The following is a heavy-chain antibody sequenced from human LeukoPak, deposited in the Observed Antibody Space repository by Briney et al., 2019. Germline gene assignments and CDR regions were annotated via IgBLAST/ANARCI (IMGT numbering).Heavy chain of an antibody. CDR1: GYTFTSYG. CDR3: ARPNPGYCSSTSCYARIEDWFDP. J-gene: IGHJ5*02. V-gene: IGHV1-18*01. D-gene: IGHD2-2*01. Sequence: GASVKVSCTASGYTFTSYGISWVRQAPGQGLEWMGWISAYNGNTNYAQKLQGRVTMTTDTSTSTAYMELRSLRSDDTAVYYCARPNPGYCSSTSCYARIEDWFDPWGQGTLVTVSS. CDR2: ISAYNGNT.